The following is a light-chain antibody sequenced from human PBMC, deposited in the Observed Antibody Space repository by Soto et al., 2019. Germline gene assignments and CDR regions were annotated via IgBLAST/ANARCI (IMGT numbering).Light chain of an antibody. Sequence: QSALTQPASVFGYPGQSITISCTGTNSDVGIYNIVSWYQHHPGKAPKVMIYDDTKRPSGVSNRFSGSKSGNTASLTISGLQAEDEADYHCCSYVGTGTVLFGGGTQLTVL. CDR2: DDT. J-gene: IGLJ2*01. CDR1: NSDVGIYNI. CDR3: CSYVGTGTVL. V-gene: IGLV2-23*01.